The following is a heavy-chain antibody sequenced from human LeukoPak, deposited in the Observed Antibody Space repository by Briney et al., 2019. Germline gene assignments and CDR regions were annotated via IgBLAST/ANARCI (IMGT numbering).Heavy chain of an antibody. J-gene: IGHJ4*02. V-gene: IGHV1-18*01. CDR3: ARDGMTTVVNAGYYFDY. CDR2: ISAYNGNT. Sequence: ASVKVSCKASGYTFTSYGISWVRQAPGQGLEWMGWISAYNGNTNYAQKLQGRVTMTTDTSTSTAYMELGSLRSDDTAVYYCARDGMTTVVNAGYYFDYWGQGTLVTVSS. D-gene: IGHD4-23*01. CDR1: GYTFTSYG.